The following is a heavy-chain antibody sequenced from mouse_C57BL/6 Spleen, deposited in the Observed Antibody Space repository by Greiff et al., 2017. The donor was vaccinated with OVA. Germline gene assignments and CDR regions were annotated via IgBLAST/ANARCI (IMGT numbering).Heavy chain of an antibody. CDR2: ISSGGSYT. V-gene: IGHV5-6*01. D-gene: IGHD1-1*01. CDR1: GFTFSSYG. Sequence: VQLKESGGDLVKPGGSLKLSCAASGFTFSSYGMSWVRQTPDKRLEWVATISSGGSYTYYPDSVKGRFTISRDNAKNTLYLQMSSLKSEDTAMYYCARQAYGSSTEWFAYWGQGTLVTVSA. J-gene: IGHJ3*01. CDR3: ARQAYGSSTEWFAY.